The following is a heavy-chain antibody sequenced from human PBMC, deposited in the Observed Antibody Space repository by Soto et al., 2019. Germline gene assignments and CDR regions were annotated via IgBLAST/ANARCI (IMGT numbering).Heavy chain of an antibody. CDR2: IKRKTDGETT. V-gene: IGHV3-15*01. CDR3: TTDFKGDTAVDY. J-gene: IGHJ4*02. D-gene: IGHD5-18*01. Sequence: GGSLRLSCAASGFTFSSAWMSWVRQAPGKGLEWVGRIKRKTDGETTDYAAPVKGRFTISRDDSKNTLYPQMSSLQTEDTALYYCTTDFKGDTAVDYWGQGTLVTVSS. CDR1: GFTFSSAW.